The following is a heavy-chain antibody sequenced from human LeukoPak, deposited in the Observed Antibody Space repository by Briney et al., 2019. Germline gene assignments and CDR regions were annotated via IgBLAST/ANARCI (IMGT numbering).Heavy chain of an antibody. Sequence: QPGGPLRLSCAASGFTFSSYWMSWVRQAPGKGLEWVANIKQDGSGKYYVDSVKGRFTISRDNAKNSLYLQMNSLRAEDTAVYYCARDRSSTFHHYGDYVDYWGQGTLVTVSS. D-gene: IGHD4-17*01. V-gene: IGHV3-7*05. CDR3: ARDRSSTFHHYGDYVDY. CDR1: GFTFSSYW. J-gene: IGHJ4*02. CDR2: IKQDGSGK.